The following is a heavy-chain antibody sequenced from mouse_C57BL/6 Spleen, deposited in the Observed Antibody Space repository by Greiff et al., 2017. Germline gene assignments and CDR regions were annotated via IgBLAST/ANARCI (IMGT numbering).Heavy chain of an antibody. D-gene: IGHD1-1*01. CDR1: GFSLTSYA. CDR3: ARNSGPVVATTHTSYWYFDV. J-gene: IGHJ1*03. CDR2: IWTGGGT. V-gene: IGHV2-9-1*01. Sequence: QVQLKQSGPGLVAPSQSLSITCTVSGFSLTSYAISWVRQPPGKGLEWLGVIWTGGGTNYNSALKSRLSISKDNSKSQVFLKMNSLQTDDTARYYCARNSGPVVATTHTSYWYFDVWGTGTTVTVSS.